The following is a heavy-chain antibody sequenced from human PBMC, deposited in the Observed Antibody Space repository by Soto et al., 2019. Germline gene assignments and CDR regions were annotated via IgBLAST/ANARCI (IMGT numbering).Heavy chain of an antibody. D-gene: IGHD3-16*01. CDR2: ISYSGST. CDR1: GASMSSHY. CDR3: ARADPDASVGY. V-gene: IGHV4-59*11. Sequence: SETLSLPCTVFGASMSSHYWTWLRQSPGKGLEWIGYISYSGSTYYNPSHKSRVTISADTSRNQFPLKLSAVISADTAVYYCARADPDASVGYWGQGTLVTVSS. J-gene: IGHJ4*02.